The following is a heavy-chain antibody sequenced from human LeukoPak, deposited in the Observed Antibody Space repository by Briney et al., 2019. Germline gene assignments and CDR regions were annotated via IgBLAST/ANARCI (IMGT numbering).Heavy chain of an antibody. J-gene: IGHJ6*03. V-gene: IGHV3-30*03. Sequence: PGGSLRLSCAASGFTFSSYGMHWVRQAPGKGLEWVAVISYDGSNKYYADSVKGRFTISRDNSKNTLYLQMNSLRAEDTAVYYCARGGLGIYYMDVWGKGTTVTISS. D-gene: IGHD3/OR15-3a*01. CDR3: ARGGLGIYYMDV. CDR1: GFTFSSYG. CDR2: ISYDGSNK.